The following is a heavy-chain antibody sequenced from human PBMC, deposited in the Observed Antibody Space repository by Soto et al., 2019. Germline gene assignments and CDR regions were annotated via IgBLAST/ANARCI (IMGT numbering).Heavy chain of an antibody. Sequence: QVTLKESGPVLVKPTETLTLTCTVSGFSLSNARMCVTWIRQPPGKALEWLGHIFSNDERSYSTSLKSRLTLAKDHPKSQVVLTITNLDPGGTATNFCARINRLATMGGLGVWGQGTVVTVSS. CDR3: ARINRLATMGGLGV. D-gene: IGHD5-12*01. CDR2: IFSNDER. J-gene: IGHJ3*01. CDR1: GFSLSNARMC. V-gene: IGHV2-26*01.